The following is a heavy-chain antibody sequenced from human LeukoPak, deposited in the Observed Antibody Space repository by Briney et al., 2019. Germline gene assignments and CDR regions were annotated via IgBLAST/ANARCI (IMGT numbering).Heavy chain of an antibody. CDR2: IYPGDSDT. Sequence: GESLKISCKGSGYSFTSYWIGWVRQMPGKGLEWMGIIYPGDSDTRYSPSFQGQVTISADKSISTAYLQWSSLKASDTAMYYCARGPPTYYYDSSGPCMLDYWGQGTLVTVPS. J-gene: IGHJ4*02. V-gene: IGHV5-51*01. CDR3: ARGPPTYYYDSSGPCMLDY. D-gene: IGHD3-22*01. CDR1: GYSFTSYW.